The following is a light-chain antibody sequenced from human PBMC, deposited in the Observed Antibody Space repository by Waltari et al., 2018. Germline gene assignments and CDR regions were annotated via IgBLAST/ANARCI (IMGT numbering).Light chain of an antibody. Sequence: EIVLTQSPGTLSLSPGESATLSCRASHFFASIYMAWFQQKPGQAPRLLIYGASTRATDIPDRFSGSGSEKDFTLIISRLEPEDSAVYYCHQYESVPYTFGQGTKLQIK. CDR3: HQYESVPYT. V-gene: IGKV3-20*01. CDR2: GAS. CDR1: HFFASIY. J-gene: IGKJ2*01.